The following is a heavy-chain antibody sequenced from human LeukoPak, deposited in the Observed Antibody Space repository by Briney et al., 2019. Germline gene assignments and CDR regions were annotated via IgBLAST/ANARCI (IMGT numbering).Heavy chain of an antibody. D-gene: IGHD6-19*01. CDR1: GYSFTDHW. V-gene: IGHV5-51*01. J-gene: IGHJ4*02. Sequence: GGSLKISCKASGYSFTDHWIGWVRQMPGKGLEWMGIIYPGDSDTRYSSSFQGQVTISADKSISTAYLQWSTLQAPDTAMYYCARGDNSGWYFFDYWGQGTLVTVSS. CDR2: IYPGDSDT. CDR3: ARGDNSGWYFFDY.